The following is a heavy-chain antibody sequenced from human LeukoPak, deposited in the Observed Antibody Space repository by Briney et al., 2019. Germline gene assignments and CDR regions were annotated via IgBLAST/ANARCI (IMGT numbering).Heavy chain of an antibody. Sequence: SETLSLTCTVSGASFSSSTYYWGWIRQPPGMGLEWIGSIYYSGSTYYNPSLKNRVTMSVDTSKNQFSLKLSSVTAADTAVYYCARHAGGISATGTRPFDYWGQGTLVTVSS. CDR2: IYYSGST. CDR3: ARHAGGISATGTRPFDY. D-gene: IGHD6-13*01. V-gene: IGHV4-39*01. CDR1: GASFSSSTYY. J-gene: IGHJ4*02.